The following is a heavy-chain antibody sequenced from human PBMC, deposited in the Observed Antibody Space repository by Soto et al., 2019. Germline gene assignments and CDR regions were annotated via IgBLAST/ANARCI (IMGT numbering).Heavy chain of an antibody. Sequence: SETLSLTCAVYGGSFSGYYWSWIRQPPGKGLEWIGEINHSGSTNYNPSLKSRVTISVDTSKNQFSLKLTSMTAADTAVYYCARDRDFRFDYWGQGTPVTVSS. J-gene: IGHJ4*02. CDR3: ARDRDFRFDY. CDR1: GGSFSGYY. V-gene: IGHV4-34*01. CDR2: INHSGST.